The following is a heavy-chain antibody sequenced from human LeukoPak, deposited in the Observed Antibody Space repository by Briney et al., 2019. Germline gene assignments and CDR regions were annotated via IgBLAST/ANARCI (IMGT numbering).Heavy chain of an antibody. CDR3: ARSEIRYDILTGYYAMPSDY. Sequence: PGGSLRLSCTASGFNFSTYTMNWVRQAPGKGLEWVANIKQDGSEKYYVNSVKGRFTISRDNAKNSLYLQMNSLRAEDTAVYYCARSEIRYDILTGYYAMPSDYWGQGTLVTVSS. J-gene: IGHJ4*02. D-gene: IGHD3-9*01. V-gene: IGHV3-7*01. CDR1: GFNFSTYT. CDR2: IKQDGSEK.